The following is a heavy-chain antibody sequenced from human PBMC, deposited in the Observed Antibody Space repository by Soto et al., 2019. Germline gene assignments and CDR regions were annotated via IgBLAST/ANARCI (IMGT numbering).Heavy chain of an antibody. CDR3: AKDSIDSSGYYYNIFDY. V-gene: IGHV3-30*18. D-gene: IGHD3-22*01. J-gene: IGHJ4*02. CDR1: GFTFSSYG. CDR2: ISYDGSNK. Sequence: GGSLRLSCAASGFTFSSYGMHWVRQAPGKGLEWAAVISYDGSNKYYADSVKGRFTISRDNSKNTLYLQMNSLRAEDTAVYYCAKDSIDSSGYYYNIFDYWGQGTLVTVSS.